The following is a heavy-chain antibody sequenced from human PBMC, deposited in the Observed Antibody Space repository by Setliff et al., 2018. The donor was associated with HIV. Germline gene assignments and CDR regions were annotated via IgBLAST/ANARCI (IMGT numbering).Heavy chain of an antibody. V-gene: IGHV5-51*01. D-gene: IGHD4-17*01. Sequence: PGESLKISCKGSGYSFTNFWAGWVRQMPGKGLEWMGIIYPIDSDTKYSPSFWGRVTISRDNAQNSLYLQMNSLKAEDTAVYYCARGFGDLVSWGQGTLVTVSS. CDR1: GYSFTNFW. CDR3: ARGFGDLVS. CDR2: IYPIDSDT. J-gene: IGHJ4*02.